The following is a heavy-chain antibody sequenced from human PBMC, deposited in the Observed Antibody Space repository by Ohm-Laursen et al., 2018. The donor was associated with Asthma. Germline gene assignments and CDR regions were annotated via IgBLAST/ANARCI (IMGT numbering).Heavy chain of an antibody. CDR2: MDPSSNFA. V-gene: IGHV1-46*03. CDR1: GGTFTSYY. D-gene: IGHD4-23*01. Sequence: ASVKVSCKASGGTFTSYYMHWVRQAPGQGLEWMGIMDPSSNFATYAQKFQGRVTMTRDTSTSTLYMELSGLRSEDTAVYFCARDTGVGGGNSIDYWGQGTLVSVSS. CDR3: ARDTGVGGGNSIDY. J-gene: IGHJ4*02.